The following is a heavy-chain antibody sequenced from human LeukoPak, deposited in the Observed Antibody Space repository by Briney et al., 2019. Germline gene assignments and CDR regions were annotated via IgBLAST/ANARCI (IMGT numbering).Heavy chain of an antibody. D-gene: IGHD5-18*01. CDR2: INPSGGST. J-gene: IGHJ4*02. Sequence: VASVKVSCKASGYTFTSYYLHWVRQAPGQGLEWMGIINPSGGSTRYAQKFQGRVTITRDMSTSTVYMELSSLRSEDTAVYYCARDLLGGEYSHGDYWGQGTLVTVSS. CDR3: ARDLLGGEYSHGDY. V-gene: IGHV1-46*01. CDR1: GYTFTSYY.